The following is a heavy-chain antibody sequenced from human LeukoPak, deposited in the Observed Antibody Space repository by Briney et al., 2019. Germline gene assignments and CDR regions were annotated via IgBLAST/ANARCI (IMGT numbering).Heavy chain of an antibody. CDR1: GFTFNNAW. V-gene: IGHV3-15*01. CDR2: IKSKTDGGTT. Sequence: GGSLRLSCGASGFTFNNAWRTWVRQAPGKGLEWVGRIKSKTDGGTTAYAAPAKGRFTISRDDSKNTLYLQTNSLKTEDTAVYYCSLLEYQLPSQHYFYYGMDVWGQGTTVTVSS. CDR3: SLLEYQLPSQHYFYYGMDV. D-gene: IGHD2-2*01. J-gene: IGHJ6*02.